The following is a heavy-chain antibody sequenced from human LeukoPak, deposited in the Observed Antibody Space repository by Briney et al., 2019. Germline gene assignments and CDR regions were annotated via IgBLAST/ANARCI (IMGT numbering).Heavy chain of an antibody. Sequence: GSLRLSCAASGFTFSSYSMNWVRQAPGKGLEWVSSISSSSSYIYYADSVKGRFTISRDNAKNSLYLQMNSLRAEDTAVYYCARGGLSGMIVVYYFDYWGQGTLVTVSS. CDR2: ISSSSSYI. V-gene: IGHV3-21*01. J-gene: IGHJ4*02. CDR3: ARGGLSGMIVVYYFDY. CDR1: GFTFSSYS. D-gene: IGHD3-22*01.